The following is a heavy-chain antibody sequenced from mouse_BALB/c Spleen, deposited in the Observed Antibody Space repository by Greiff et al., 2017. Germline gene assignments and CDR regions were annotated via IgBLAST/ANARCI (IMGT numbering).Heavy chain of an antibody. Sequence: QVQLKESGPGLVQPSQSLSITCTVSGFSLTSYGVHWVRQSPGKGLEWLGVIWSGGSTDYNAAFISRLSISKDNSKSQVFFKMNSLQANDTAIYYCARNWWATGTRYAMDYWGQGTSVTVSA. V-gene: IGHV2-2*02. D-gene: IGHD4-1*02. CDR1: GFSLTSYG. CDR2: IWSGGST. J-gene: IGHJ4*01. CDR3: ARNWWATGTRYAMDY.